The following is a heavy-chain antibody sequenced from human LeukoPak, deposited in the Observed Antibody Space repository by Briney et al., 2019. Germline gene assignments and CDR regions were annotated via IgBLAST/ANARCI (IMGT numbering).Heavy chain of an antibody. V-gene: IGHV4-4*07. Sequence: SETLSLTCTVSGGSISTYYWNWIRQPAGKGLEWIGRIYTSGSTNYNPSLKSRVTMSIDASKNQFSLKLTSMTAADTAVYYCARLRGNWFDPWGQGTLVTVSS. D-gene: IGHD4/OR15-4a*01. CDR2: IYTSGST. CDR1: GGSISTYY. J-gene: IGHJ5*02. CDR3: ARLRGNWFDP.